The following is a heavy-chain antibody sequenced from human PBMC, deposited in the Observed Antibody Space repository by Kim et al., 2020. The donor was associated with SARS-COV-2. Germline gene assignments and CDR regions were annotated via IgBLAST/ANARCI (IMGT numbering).Heavy chain of an antibody. V-gene: IGHV4-39*07. J-gene: IGHJ4*02. Sequence: KSRVTISVDTSKNQFSLKLSSVTAADTAVYYCARIGICDILTGSTYYFDYWGQGTLVTVSS. CDR3: ARIGICDILTGSTYYFDY. D-gene: IGHD3-9*01.